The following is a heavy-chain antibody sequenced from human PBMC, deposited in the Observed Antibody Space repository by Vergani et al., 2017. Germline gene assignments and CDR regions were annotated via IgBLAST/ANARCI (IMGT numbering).Heavy chain of an antibody. V-gene: IGHV3-53*04. CDR1: GFTVSSNF. D-gene: IGHD3-22*01. J-gene: IGHJ4*02. CDR2: IYSGGST. Sequence: EVQLVESGGGLVQPGGSLRLSCAASGFTVSSNFMSWVRQAPGKGLEWVSVIYSGGSTYYADSVKGRFTISRHNSKNTLYLQMNSLRAEDTAVYYCATLNPYYYDSSGALDYWGQGTLVTVSS. CDR3: ATLNPYYYDSSGALDY.